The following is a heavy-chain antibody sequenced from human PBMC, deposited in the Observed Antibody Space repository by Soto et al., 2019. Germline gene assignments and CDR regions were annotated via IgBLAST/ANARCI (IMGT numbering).Heavy chain of an antibody. CDR1: GYTFNSYA. CDR3: ARDQDFWSGYYLSGSQNAFDI. J-gene: IGHJ3*02. Sequence: GASVKVSCKASGYTFNSYAMHWVRQAPGQRLEWMGWINAGNGNTKYSQKFQGRVTITRDTSASTAYMELSSLRSEDTAVYYCARDQDFWSGYYLSGSQNAFDIWGQGTMVTVSS. CDR2: INAGNGNT. V-gene: IGHV1-3*01. D-gene: IGHD3-3*01.